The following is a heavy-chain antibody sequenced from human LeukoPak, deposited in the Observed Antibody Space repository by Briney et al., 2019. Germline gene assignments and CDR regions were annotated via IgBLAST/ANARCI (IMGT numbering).Heavy chain of an antibody. CDR2: MYSGGTT. D-gene: IGHD2-2*01. V-gene: IGHV4-39*07. CDR3: ARGPPDCSSTSCYAFDAFDI. Sequence: SETLSLTCTVSGGSISITRYYWGWIRQPPGKGLEWIASMYSGGTTYYNPSLKSRVTISVDTSKNQFSLKLSSVTAADTAVYYCARGPPDCSSTSCYAFDAFDIWGQGTMVTVSS. CDR1: GGSISITRYY. J-gene: IGHJ3*02.